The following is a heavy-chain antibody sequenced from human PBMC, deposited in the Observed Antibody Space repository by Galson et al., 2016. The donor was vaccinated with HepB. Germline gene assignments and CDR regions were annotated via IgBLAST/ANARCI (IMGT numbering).Heavy chain of an antibody. J-gene: IGHJ6*02. D-gene: IGHD2-2*01. CDR2: ISSSSDYI. Sequence: SLRLSCAASAFTFSRYSMSWVRQAPGKGLEWLSSISSSSDYIHDADSVKGRFTISRDNAKNSLYLHLSSLRVDDTAVYYCARAMGQYQLLPFAMNVWGQGTTVTVSS. CDR1: AFTFSRYS. CDR3: ARAMGQYQLLPFAMNV. V-gene: IGHV3-21*01.